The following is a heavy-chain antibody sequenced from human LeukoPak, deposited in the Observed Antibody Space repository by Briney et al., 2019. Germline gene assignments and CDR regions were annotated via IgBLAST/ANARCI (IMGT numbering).Heavy chain of an antibody. J-gene: IGHJ4*02. CDR2: MNPNSGNT. CDR3: ARERRMGSGQPFDY. CDR1: GYTFTSYD. D-gene: IGHD6-19*01. V-gene: IGHV1-8*01. Sequence: ASVKVSCKASGYTFTSYDINWVRQATGQGLEWMGWMNPNSGNTGYARKFQGRVTMTRNTSISTAYMELSSLRSEDTAVYYCARERRMGSGQPFDYWGQGTLVTVSS.